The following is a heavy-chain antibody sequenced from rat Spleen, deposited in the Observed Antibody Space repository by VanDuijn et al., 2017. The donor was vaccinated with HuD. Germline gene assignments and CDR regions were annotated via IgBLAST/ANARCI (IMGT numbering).Heavy chain of an antibody. CDR2: ISYEGSST. CDR1: GFTFTDYY. Sequence: EVQLVESGGGLVQPGRSLKLSCAVSGFTFTDYYMAWVRQAPKKGLEWVASISYEGSSTYYGDSVKGRFTISRDNAKSTLYLQMNSLRFEDTATYYCTTENYWFAYWGQGTLVTVSS. CDR3: TTENYWFAY. D-gene: IGHD1-10*01. V-gene: IGHV5-22*01. J-gene: IGHJ3*01.